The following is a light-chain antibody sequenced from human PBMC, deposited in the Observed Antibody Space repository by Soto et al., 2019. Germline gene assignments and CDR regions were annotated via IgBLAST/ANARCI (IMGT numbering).Light chain of an antibody. J-gene: IGKJ4*01. CDR1: QSISTW. CDR2: KAS. Sequence: DIQMTQSPSTLSASVGDRVTITCRASQSISTWLAWYQQKPGKAPKLLIYKASSLESGVSSKFSGSGSGTEFTLTISSLPHDDFATYYCQQYNTYPLTFGGGTPVEIK. V-gene: IGKV1-5*03. CDR3: QQYNTYPLT.